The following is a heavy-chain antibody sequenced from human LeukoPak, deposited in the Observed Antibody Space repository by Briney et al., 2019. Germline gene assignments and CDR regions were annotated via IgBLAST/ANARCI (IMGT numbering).Heavy chain of an antibody. CDR1: GVSISSSGYY. CDR3: ARWASYYYDSSGYYYFDY. V-gene: IGHV4-31*03. Sequence: SETLSLTCTVSGVSISSSGYYWSWIRQHPGRGLEWIGYIYYSGSTYYNPSLKSRVTISVDTSKYQFSLKLSSVTAADTAVYYCARWASYYYDSSGYYYFDYWGQGTLVTVSS. CDR2: IYYSGST. D-gene: IGHD3-22*01. J-gene: IGHJ4*02.